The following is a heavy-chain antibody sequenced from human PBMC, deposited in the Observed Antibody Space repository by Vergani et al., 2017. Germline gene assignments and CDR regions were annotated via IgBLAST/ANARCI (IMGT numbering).Heavy chain of an antibody. CDR1: GAPISYWC. CDR3: ARSLNYYGSGRGWFDP. Sequence: QVQMQESGPGLVKTSETLSLTCSASGAPISYWCWSWLRQPAGKGLEWIGRLCPSGSTNYKPSLKSRVTMSIDTSKNQFSLKLSSVTAADTAVYYCARSLNYYGSGRGWFDPWGQGTLVTVSS. D-gene: IGHD3-10*01. CDR2: LCPSGST. J-gene: IGHJ5*02. V-gene: IGHV4-4*07.